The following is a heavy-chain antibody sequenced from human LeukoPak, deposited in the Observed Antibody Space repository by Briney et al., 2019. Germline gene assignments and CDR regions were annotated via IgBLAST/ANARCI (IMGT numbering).Heavy chain of an antibody. D-gene: IGHD6-13*01. J-gene: IGHJ4*02. V-gene: IGHV3-30*04. CDR1: GFTFSSYA. Sequence: GGSLRLSCAASGFTFSSYAMHWVRQAPGKGLEWVAVISYDGSNKYYADSVKGRFTISRDNSKNTLYLQMNSLRAEDTAVYYCAKDKGYSSSWALDYWGQGTLVTVSS. CDR2: ISYDGSNK. CDR3: AKDKGYSSSWALDY.